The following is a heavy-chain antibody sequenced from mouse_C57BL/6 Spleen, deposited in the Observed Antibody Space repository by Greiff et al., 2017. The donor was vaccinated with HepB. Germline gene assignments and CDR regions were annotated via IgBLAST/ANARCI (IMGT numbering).Heavy chain of an antibody. CDR1: GFNIKDYY. V-gene: IGHV14-1*01. CDR3: TTEGADSSNWYFDV. Sequence: VQLQQSGAELVRPGASVKLSCTASGFNIKDYYMHWVKQRPEQGLEWIGRIDPEDGDTEYAPKFKGKATMTADTSSNTAYLQLSSLTSEDTAVYYCTTEGADSSNWYFDVWGTGTTVTVSS. J-gene: IGHJ1*03. CDR2: IDPEDGDT. D-gene: IGHD3-2*02.